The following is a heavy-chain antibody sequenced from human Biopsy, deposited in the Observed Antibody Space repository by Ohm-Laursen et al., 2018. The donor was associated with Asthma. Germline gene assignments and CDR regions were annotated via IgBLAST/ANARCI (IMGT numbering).Heavy chain of an antibody. CDR3: ARGKTWGRSYYFDY. CDR1: GFTFHNYV. Sequence: SLRLSCAASGFTFHNYVMHWVRQAPGKGLEWAAGIFFDGSNKYYADSVKGRFTISRDNSKDTLYLQVNSLRGDDTVVYYCARGKTWGRSYYFDYWGQGTLVTVSS. CDR2: IFFDGSNK. J-gene: IGHJ4*02. V-gene: IGHV3-30-3*01. D-gene: IGHD6-6*01.